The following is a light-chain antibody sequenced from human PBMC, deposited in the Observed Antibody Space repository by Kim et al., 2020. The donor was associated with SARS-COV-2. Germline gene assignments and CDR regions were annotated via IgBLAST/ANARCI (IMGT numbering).Light chain of an antibody. Sequence: AHGKTASITCGGKNIGRESAHWYQQKPGQAPVLIIYYDSDRPSGIPDRFSGSKSGNTATLTISRVEAGDEADYYCQVWDDGSDHWVFGGGTQLTVL. CDR2: YDS. CDR1: NIGRES. J-gene: IGLJ3*02. V-gene: IGLV3-21*04. CDR3: QVWDDGSDHWV.